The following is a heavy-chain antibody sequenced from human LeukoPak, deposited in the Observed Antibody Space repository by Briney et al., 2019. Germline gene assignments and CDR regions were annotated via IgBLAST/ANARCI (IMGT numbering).Heavy chain of an antibody. CDR3: ARGGGLDV. J-gene: IGHJ6*02. Sequence: GGSLRLSCAASGFTFSSYWMNWARQAPGKGLEWVASINHNGNVNYYVDSVKGRFTISRDNAKNSLYLQMSNLRVEDTAVYFCARGGGLDVWGQGATVTVSS. V-gene: IGHV3-7*03. D-gene: IGHD3-16*01. CDR1: GFTFSSYW. CDR2: INHNGNVN.